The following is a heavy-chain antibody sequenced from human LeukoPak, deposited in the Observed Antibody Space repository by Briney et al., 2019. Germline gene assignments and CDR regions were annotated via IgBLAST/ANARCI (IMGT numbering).Heavy chain of an antibody. CDR2: IYTSGST. D-gene: IGHD1-1*01. CDR1: GGSISSYY. V-gene: IGHV4-4*07. CDR3: ARAEDWNDQGDYYFDY. Sequence: SETLSLTCTVSGGSISSYYWSWIRQPAGKGLEWIGRIYTSGSTNYNPSLKSRVTMSVDTSKNQFSLKLSSVTAADTAVYYCARAEDWNDQGDYYFDYWGQGTLVTVSS. J-gene: IGHJ4*02.